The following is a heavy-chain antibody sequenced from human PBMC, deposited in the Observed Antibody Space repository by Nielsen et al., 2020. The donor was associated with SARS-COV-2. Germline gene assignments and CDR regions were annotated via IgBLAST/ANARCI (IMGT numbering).Heavy chain of an antibody. D-gene: IGHD2-2*01. CDR3: TRGLSDF. V-gene: IGHV3-73*01. Sequence: GGSLRLSCAASGFTFDDYAMHWVRQAPGKGLEWVGRIRSEANDYATAYAASVKGRFTISRDDSRNTTYLQLYRLKTEDTAVYFCTRGLSDFWGQGTLVTVSS. CDR2: IRSEANDYAT. CDR1: GFTFDDYA. J-gene: IGHJ4*02.